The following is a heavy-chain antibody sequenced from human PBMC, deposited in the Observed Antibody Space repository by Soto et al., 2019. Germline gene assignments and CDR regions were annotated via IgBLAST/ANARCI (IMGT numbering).Heavy chain of an antibody. CDR2: ITDSGDDT. V-gene: IGHV3-23*01. CDR3: AKLGSSSCSPQYYFDY. D-gene: IGHD3-22*01. CDR1: GFTFNNYA. J-gene: IGHJ4*02. Sequence: EVQLLESGGGLVQPGGSLRLSCAASGFTFNNYAMGGVRQAPGKGLEWVAAITDSGDDTYYIDSVKGRFTISRDNSKSTLYLQMNSLTAEDTAIYYWAKLGSSSCSPQYYFDYWGQGTLVTVSS.